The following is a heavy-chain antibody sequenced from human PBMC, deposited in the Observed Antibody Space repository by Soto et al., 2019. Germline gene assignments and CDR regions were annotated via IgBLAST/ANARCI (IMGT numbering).Heavy chain of an antibody. Sequence: QVKLVQSGGEVKKPGASVKISCKASGYTFSSYGISWVRKAPGQGLEWMGWISAYNGNTNYAQKFQGRVTMTTDTYTRTADMEFRSLRSDDTAIFYCARTLNGWLLGLEWGQGTLVTVSS. CDR1: GYTFSSYG. V-gene: IGHV1-18*01. CDR3: ARTLNGWLLGLE. J-gene: IGHJ4*02. D-gene: IGHD2-15*01. CDR2: ISAYNGNT.